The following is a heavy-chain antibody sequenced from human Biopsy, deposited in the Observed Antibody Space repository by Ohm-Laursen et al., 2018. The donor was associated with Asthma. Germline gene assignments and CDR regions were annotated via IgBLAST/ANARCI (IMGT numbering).Heavy chain of an antibody. D-gene: IGHD1-26*01. CDR3: SRGSSSRLSQWELLVSGGKRAHSYYGMDV. J-gene: IGHJ6*02. CDR1: GGSFSSNY. Sequence: SETLSLTCTVYGGSFSSNYWGWIRRTPGKGLEWLGDTHPSGYTHYNPSLRSRRTFSLDTSKNQFSLRPTSVTAADTAVYYRSRGSSSRLSQWELLVSGGKRAHSYYGMDVWGQGTTVTVSS. CDR2: THPSGYT. V-gene: IGHV4-34*01.